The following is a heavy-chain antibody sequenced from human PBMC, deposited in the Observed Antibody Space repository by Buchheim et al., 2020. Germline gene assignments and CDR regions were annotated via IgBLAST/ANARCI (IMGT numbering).Heavy chain of an antibody. D-gene: IGHD3-3*01. CDR2: ISSSSSYT. Sequence: QVQLVESGGGLVKPGGSLRLSCAASGFTFSDYYMSWIRQAPGKGLEWVSYISSSSSYTKYADSVKGRFTSSRDNAKNSLYRQMNSLRAEDTAVYYCARDESGGYYDFWSGYYTTRVYYGMDVWGQGTT. J-gene: IGHJ6*02. V-gene: IGHV3-11*06. CDR1: GFTFSDYY. CDR3: ARDESGGYYDFWSGYYTTRVYYGMDV.